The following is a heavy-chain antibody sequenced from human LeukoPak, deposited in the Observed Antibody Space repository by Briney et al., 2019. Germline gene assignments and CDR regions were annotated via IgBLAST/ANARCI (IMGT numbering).Heavy chain of an antibody. J-gene: IGHJ6*04. D-gene: IGHD3-10*01. CDR3: ARDYFGSGDV. Sequence: GRSLRLSCAASGFTFSSYAMHWVRQAPGKGLEWVALISYDGSNKYHADSVKGRFTISRDNAKNSLYLQMNSLRAEDTAVYYCARDYFGSGDVWGKGTTVTVSS. CDR1: GFTFSSYA. CDR2: ISYDGSNK. V-gene: IGHV3-30*04.